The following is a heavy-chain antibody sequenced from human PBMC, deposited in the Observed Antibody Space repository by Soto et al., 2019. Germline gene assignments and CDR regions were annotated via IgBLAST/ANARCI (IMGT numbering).Heavy chain of an antibody. CDR3: EWAGLPAIAGFAP. J-gene: IGHJ5*02. CDR2: GSA. V-gene: IGHV1-69*01. Sequence: QVQLVQSGAEVKKPGSSVKVSCKASGGTFSIYTISWVRQAPGQGLEWMGGSAPSAQTSQGTLTVTACASTGIGSLEFSSVPSEETALYFCEWAGLPAIAGFAPWGKGTLVRVSS. D-gene: IGHD2-21*02. CDR1: GGTFSIYT.